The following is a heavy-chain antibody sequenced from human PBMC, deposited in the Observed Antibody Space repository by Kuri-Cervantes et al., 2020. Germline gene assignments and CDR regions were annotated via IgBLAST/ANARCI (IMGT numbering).Heavy chain of an antibody. D-gene: IGHD3-22*01. CDR1: GFTFDDYA. Sequence: LSLTCAASGFTFDDYAMHWVRQAPGKGLEWVSGISWNSGSIGYADSVKGRFTISRDNAKNSLYLQMNSLRAEDTALYYCAKGLTGSSGYYFFLGGAFDIWGQGTMVTVSS. V-gene: IGHV3-9*01. J-gene: IGHJ3*02. CDR3: AKGLTGSSGYYFFLGGAFDI. CDR2: ISWNSGSI.